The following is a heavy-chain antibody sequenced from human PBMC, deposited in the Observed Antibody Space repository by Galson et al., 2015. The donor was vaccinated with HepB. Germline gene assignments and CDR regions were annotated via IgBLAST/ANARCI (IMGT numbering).Heavy chain of an antibody. Sequence: SLRLSCAASGFTFSSYAMHWVRQAPGKGLVWVSRINSDGSSTSYADSVKGRFTISRDNAKNTLYLQMNSLRAEDTAVYYCAKSRQLGYYYYYYGMDVWGQGTTVTVSS. CDR3: AKSRQLGYYYYYYGMDV. J-gene: IGHJ6*02. CDR2: INSDGSST. CDR1: GFTFSSYA. V-gene: IGHV3-74*01. D-gene: IGHD6-6*01.